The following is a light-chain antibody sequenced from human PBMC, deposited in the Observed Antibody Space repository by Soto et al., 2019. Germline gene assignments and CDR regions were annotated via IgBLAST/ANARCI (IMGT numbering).Light chain of an antibody. CDR1: QSISSW. V-gene: IGKV1-5*01. CDR3: QQGYSTPWT. CDR2: AAS. J-gene: IGKJ1*01. Sequence: DIQMTQSPSTLSASVVDRVTITCRASQSISSWLAWYQQKPGKAPNLLIYAASSLQSGVPSMFSCSGSGTNLTLAFNSLQPEDFTTYYCQQGYSTPWTFGQGTKVDIK.